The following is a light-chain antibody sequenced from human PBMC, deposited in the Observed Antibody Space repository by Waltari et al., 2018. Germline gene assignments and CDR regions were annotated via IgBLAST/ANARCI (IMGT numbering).Light chain of an antibody. CDR2: KAS. CDR3: QQYNSYSYT. J-gene: IGKJ2*01. Sequence: DIQMPQSPSTLSASVGDRVTITCRASQSISSWLAWYQQKPGKAPKLRIYKASSLESGVPSRFSGSGSGTEFTLTISSLQPDDFATYYCQQYNSYSYTFGQGTKLEIK. CDR1: QSISSW. V-gene: IGKV1-5*03.